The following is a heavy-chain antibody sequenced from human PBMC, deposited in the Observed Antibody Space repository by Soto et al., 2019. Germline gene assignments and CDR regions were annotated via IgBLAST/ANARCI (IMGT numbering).Heavy chain of an antibody. Sequence: EVQLVESGGGLVKPGGSLRLSCAASGFTFSSYSMNWVRQAPGKGLEWVSSISSSSSYIYYADSVKGRFTISRDNAKNSLYMQRNSLRAEDTDVYYCARDQPGYSYGYGLGYWGQGTLVTVSS. J-gene: IGHJ4*02. D-gene: IGHD5-18*01. CDR1: GFTFSSYS. CDR2: ISSSSSYI. CDR3: ARDQPGYSYGYGLGY. V-gene: IGHV3-21*01.